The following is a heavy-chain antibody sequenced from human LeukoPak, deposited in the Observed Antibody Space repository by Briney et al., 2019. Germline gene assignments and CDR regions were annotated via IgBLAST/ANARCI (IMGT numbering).Heavy chain of an antibody. V-gene: IGHV4-59*01. CDR3: ARAGMGYDSSDFSPWAPVTF. D-gene: IGHD3-22*01. J-gene: IGHJ4*02. CDR1: GGSISTYY. CDR2: IYYSGFT. Sequence: SETLSLTCTVSGGSISTYYWHWIRQPPGKGLEWIGYIYYSGFTNYNPSLKGRVTFLVDTSKNQFSLKLTSVPAADTAVYYCARAGMGYDSSDFSPWAPVTFWGQGTLVTVSS.